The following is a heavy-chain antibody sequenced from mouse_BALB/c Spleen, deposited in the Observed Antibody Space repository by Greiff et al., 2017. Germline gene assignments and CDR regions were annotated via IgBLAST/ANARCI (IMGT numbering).Heavy chain of an antibody. CDR1: GYSFTSYW. Sequence: VQRVESGPQLVRPGASVKISCKASGYSFTSYWMHWVKQRPGQGLEWIGMIDPSDSETRLNQKFKDKATLTVDKSSSTAYMQLSSPTSEDSAVYYCARGEDYAMDYWGQGTSVTVSS. CDR2: IDPSDSET. V-gene: IGHV1S126*01. CDR3: ARGEDYAMDY. J-gene: IGHJ4*01.